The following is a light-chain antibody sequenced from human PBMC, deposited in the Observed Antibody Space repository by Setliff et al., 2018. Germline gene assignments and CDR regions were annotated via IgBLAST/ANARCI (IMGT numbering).Light chain of an antibody. J-gene: IGLJ1*01. CDR2: EVT. CDR3: CSYAGYSTYV. Sequence: QSVLTQPASVSGSPGQSITISCTGTSSDVGTYNLVSWYQQHPAKTPKLIIYEVTKRPSGVSDRFSASKSGSTASLTISRLQAEDEADYYCCSYAGYSTYVFGTGTKVTV. CDR1: SSDVGTYNL. V-gene: IGLV2-23*02.